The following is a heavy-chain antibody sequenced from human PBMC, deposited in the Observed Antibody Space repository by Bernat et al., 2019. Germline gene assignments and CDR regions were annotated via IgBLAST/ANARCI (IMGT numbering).Heavy chain of an antibody. V-gene: IGHV3-23*01. D-gene: IGHD3-3*01. J-gene: IGHJ4*02. CDR1: GFTFSSYA. CDR2: ISGSGGST. Sequence: EVQLLESGGGLVQPGGSLRLSCAASGFTFSSYAMSWVRQAPGKGLEWVSAISGSGGSTYYADSVKGRFTISRDNSKNTLYLQMNSLRAEDTAVYYCAKAWGITIFGVVSSWFDYWGQGTLVTVSS. CDR3: AKAWGITIFGVVSSWFDY.